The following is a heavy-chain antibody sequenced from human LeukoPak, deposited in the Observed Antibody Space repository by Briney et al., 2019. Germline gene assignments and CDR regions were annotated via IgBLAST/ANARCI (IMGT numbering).Heavy chain of an antibody. Sequence: PGGSLRLSCAASGFTFSNYAMHWARQAPGKGLDWVAFISYDGNKKYYADSVKGLFTLSRDNSKNTLYLQMNSLRAEDTAVYFCAKDISGSYSVDYWGQGTLVTVSS. CDR1: GFTFSNYA. CDR2: ISYDGNKK. D-gene: IGHD1-26*01. V-gene: IGHV3-30-3*01. CDR3: AKDISGSYSVDY. J-gene: IGHJ4*02.